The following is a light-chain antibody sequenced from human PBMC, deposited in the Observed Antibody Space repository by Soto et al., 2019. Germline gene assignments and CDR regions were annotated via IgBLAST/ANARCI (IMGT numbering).Light chain of an antibody. Sequence: EIVLTQSPGTLSLSPGERATLSCRASQSVSSSYLAWYQQKPGQAPRLLIYGASSRATGIPDRFSGSGSGTDCTLTISRLEPEDFAVYYCQQYGSSRTFGQGTTVEIK. CDR1: QSVSSSY. V-gene: IGKV3-20*01. CDR2: GAS. J-gene: IGKJ1*01. CDR3: QQYGSSRT.